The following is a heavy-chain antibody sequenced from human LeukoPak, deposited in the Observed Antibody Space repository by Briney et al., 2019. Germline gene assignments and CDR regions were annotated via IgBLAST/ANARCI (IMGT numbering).Heavy chain of an antibody. Sequence: ASVKVSCKASGYTFTNYGIRWVRQAPGQGLEGMGWISAYNGNTNHAQSLQGRVTMTTDTSTSTAYMELRSLRSDDTAVYYCARDSSPWLVLDYWGQGTLVTVSS. CDR1: GYTFTNYG. CDR2: ISAYNGNT. J-gene: IGHJ4*02. V-gene: IGHV1-18*04. D-gene: IGHD6-19*01. CDR3: ARDSSPWLVLDY.